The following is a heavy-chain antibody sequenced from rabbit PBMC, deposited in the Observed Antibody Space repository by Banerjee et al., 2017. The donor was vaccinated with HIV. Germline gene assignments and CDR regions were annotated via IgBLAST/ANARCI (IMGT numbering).Heavy chain of an antibody. CDR3: ARAGSSYATGAFDP. V-gene: IGHV1S40*01. CDR2: IYTSSGTT. J-gene: IGHJ2*01. CDR1: GFSFSSGYY. Sequence: QSLEESGGGLVTPGASLTLTCTASGFSFSSGYYMCWVRQAPGKGLEWIACIYTSSGTTHYASWAKGRFTISKTSSTTVTLQMTSLTAADTATYFCARAGSSYATGAFDPWGPGTLVTVS. D-gene: IGHD8-1*01.